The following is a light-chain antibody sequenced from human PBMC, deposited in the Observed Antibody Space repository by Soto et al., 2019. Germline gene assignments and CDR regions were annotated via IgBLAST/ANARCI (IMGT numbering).Light chain of an antibody. V-gene: IGKV1-39*01. CDR1: KSIFTY. CDR3: QQSYTTPWT. J-gene: IGKJ1*01. Sequence: DTQMTQSPSSLSASIEDRVTITCRASKSIFTYLNWYQQKPGKAPSLLIYAASSLQSGVPSTFSGSGSGTDFTLTISNLQPEDFATYYCQQSYTTPWTFGQGTKVDIK. CDR2: AAS.